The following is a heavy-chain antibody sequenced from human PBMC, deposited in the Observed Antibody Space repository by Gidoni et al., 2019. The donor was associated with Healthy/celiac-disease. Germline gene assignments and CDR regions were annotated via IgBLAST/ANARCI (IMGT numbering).Heavy chain of an antibody. J-gene: IGHJ5*02. CDR3: ARFQLVLGNHWFDP. CDR1: GYTFTSYA. D-gene: IGHD6-13*01. CDR2: INAGNGNT. V-gene: IGHV1-3*01. Sequence: QVQLVQSGAEVKKPGASVKVSCKASGYTFTSYAMHWVRQAPGQRLEWMGWINAGNGNTKYSQKFQGRVTITRDTSASTAYMELSSLRSEDTAVYYCARFQLVLGNHWFDPWGQGTLVTVSS.